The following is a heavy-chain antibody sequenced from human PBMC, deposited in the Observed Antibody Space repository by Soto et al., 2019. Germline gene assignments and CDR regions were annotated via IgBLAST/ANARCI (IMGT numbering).Heavy chain of an antibody. J-gene: IGHJ5*02. CDR2: ITHSAST. V-gene: IGHV4-34*01. D-gene: IGHD3-16*01. CDR1: GGSFSGYY. Sequence: QVQLQQWGAGLLKPSETLSLTCAVYGGSFSGYYWSWIRQPPGKGLEWIGEITHSASTNYNPSLTSRVTISVDTSKNQFALKLSSVTAADTAVYYCASGRSWGSHRPNWFDTWGPGTLVTVSS. CDR3: ASGRSWGSHRPNWFDT.